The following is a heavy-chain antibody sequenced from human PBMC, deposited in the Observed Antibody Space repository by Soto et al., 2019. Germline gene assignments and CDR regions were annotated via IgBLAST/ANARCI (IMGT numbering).Heavy chain of an antibody. Sequence: SETLSLTCTVSGGSINSGGYSWTWIRQPPGKSLKRIGFIYHTGTTYYNPSLKSRVTISVDRSKNQFSLKLSSVTAADTAVYFCARQPGYSYGFDYYYYGMDVWGQGTTVTVSS. CDR1: GGSINSGGYS. CDR2: IYHTGTT. V-gene: IGHV4-30-2*01. CDR3: ARQPGYSYGFDYYYYGMDV. D-gene: IGHD5-18*01. J-gene: IGHJ6*02.